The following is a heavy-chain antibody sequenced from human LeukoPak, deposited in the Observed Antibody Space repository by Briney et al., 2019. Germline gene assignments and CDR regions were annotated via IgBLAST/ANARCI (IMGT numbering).Heavy chain of an antibody. CDR3: ARAIVVVPAAIPYYGMDV. CDR1: GGTFSSYA. D-gene: IGHD2-2*01. V-gene: IGHV1-69*04. J-gene: IGHJ6*02. Sequence: SVKVSCKASGGTFSSYAISWVRQAPGQGLEWMGRVIPIFGIANYAQKFQGRVTITADKSTSTAYMELSSLRSEDTAVYYCARAIVVVPAAIPYYGMDVWGQGTTVTVSS. CDR2: VIPIFGIA.